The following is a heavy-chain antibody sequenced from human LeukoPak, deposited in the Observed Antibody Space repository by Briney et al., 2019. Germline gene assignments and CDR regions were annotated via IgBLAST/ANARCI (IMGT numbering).Heavy chain of an antibody. D-gene: IGHD5-18*01. CDR3: ARGVSPAASAPIDY. CDR1: GSTFSSYA. CDR2: IIPIFGTA. V-gene: IGHV1-69*01. J-gene: IGHJ4*02. Sequence: GSSVKVSCKASGSTFSSYAISWVRQAPGQGLEWMGGIIPIFGTANYAQKFQGRVTITADESTSTAYMELSSLRSEDTAVYYCARGVSPAASAPIDYRGQGTLVTVSS.